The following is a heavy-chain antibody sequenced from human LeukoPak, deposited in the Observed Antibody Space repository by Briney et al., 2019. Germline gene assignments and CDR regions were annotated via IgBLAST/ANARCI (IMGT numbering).Heavy chain of an antibody. CDR1: GGSIRSSYYY. D-gene: IGHD3-10*01. Sequence: SETLSLTCTVSGGSIRSSYYYWGWIRQPPGKGLEWIGSIYDSGSTYYNPSLKSRVTISVDTSKNQFSLKLSSVTAADTAVYYCARGRRVLWLGELSPRFDYWGQGTLVTVSS. V-gene: IGHV4-39*07. CDR3: ARGRRVLWLGELSPRFDY. CDR2: IYDSGST. J-gene: IGHJ4*02.